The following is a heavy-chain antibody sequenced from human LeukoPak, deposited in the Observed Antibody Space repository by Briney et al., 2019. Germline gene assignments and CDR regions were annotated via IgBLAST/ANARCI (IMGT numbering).Heavy chain of an antibody. D-gene: IGHD3-16*02. V-gene: IGHV3-48*02. Sequence: PGGSLRLSCAASGFTFSSYSMSWVRQAPGKGLEWVSYISSSSSTIYYADSVKGRFTISRDNAKNSLYLQMNSLRDEDTAVYYCATVWGSYRDRKAYFDYWGQGTLVTVSS. CDR1: GFTFSSYS. J-gene: IGHJ4*02. CDR3: ATVWGSYRDRKAYFDY. CDR2: ISSSSSTI.